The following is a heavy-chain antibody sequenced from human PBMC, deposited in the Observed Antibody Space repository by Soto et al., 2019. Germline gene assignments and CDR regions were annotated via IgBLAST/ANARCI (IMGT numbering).Heavy chain of an antibody. V-gene: IGHV4-39*01. CDR2: IYYSGST. J-gene: IGHJ4*02. D-gene: IGHD2-15*01. CDR3: ARHTPAISISDH. Sequence: QLQLQESGPGLVKPSETLSLTCTVSGGSISSGSYYWGWIRQPPVKGLEWIGSIYYSGSTYYNPSLKRRVTISVDTSKSQFSLKLSSVTAADTAVYYCARHTPAISISDHWGQGTLVTVSS. CDR1: GGSISSGSYY.